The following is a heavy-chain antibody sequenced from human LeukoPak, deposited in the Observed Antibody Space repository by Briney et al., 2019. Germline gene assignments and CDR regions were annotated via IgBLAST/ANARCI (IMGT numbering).Heavy chain of an antibody. Sequence: SETLSLTCTVSGYSISSGYYWGWIRQPPGKGLEWIGSIYHSGSTYYNPSLKSRVTISVDTSKNQFSLKLSSVTAADTAVYYCARDAAVAGTRVWFDPWGQGTLVTVSS. V-gene: IGHV4-38-2*02. D-gene: IGHD6-19*01. CDR1: GYSISSGYY. CDR3: ARDAAVAGTRVWFDP. J-gene: IGHJ5*02. CDR2: IYHSGST.